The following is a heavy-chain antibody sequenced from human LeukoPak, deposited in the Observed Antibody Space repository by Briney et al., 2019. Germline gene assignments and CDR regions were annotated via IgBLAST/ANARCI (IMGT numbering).Heavy chain of an antibody. CDR3: AKGTAYRPRANYMDV. Sequence: GGSLRLSCAASGFTFSSYAVSWVRQAPGKGLEWVSAISGSGGSTYYADSVKGRFTISRDNSKNTLYLRMNSLRAEDTAVYYCAKGTAYRPRANYMDVWGKGTTVTVSS. CDR1: GFTFSSYA. CDR2: ISGSGGST. V-gene: IGHV3-23*01. D-gene: IGHD2-2*01. J-gene: IGHJ6*03.